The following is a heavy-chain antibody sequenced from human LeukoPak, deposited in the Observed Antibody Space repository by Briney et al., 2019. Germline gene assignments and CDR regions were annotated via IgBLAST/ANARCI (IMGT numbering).Heavy chain of an antibody. Sequence: GGSLTLSCAASGFTFSSYDMGWVRQAPGKGLEWVSGISGRGGITYYADSVEGRFTISRDNSNNTLYLQMNGLRAEDTAVYYCAKRVGGVNNFDYWGQGTLVTVSS. V-gene: IGHV3-23*01. J-gene: IGHJ4*02. CDR1: GFTFSSYD. CDR3: AKRVGGVNNFDY. D-gene: IGHD3-16*01. CDR2: ISGRGGIT.